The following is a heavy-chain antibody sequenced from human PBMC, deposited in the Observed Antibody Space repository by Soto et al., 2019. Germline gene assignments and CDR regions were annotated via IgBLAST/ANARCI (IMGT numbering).Heavy chain of an antibody. V-gene: IGHV1-18*01. J-gene: IGHJ4*02. CDR3: AREHDFLTGYSFDY. CDR2: ISAYNGNT. CDR1: GYTFTSYG. Sequence: ASVKVSCKASGYTFTSYGISWVRQAPGQGLEWMGWISAYNGNTNYAQKLQGRVTMTTDTSTSTACMELSGLRSEDTAVYYCAREHDFLTGYSFDYWGQGTLVTVSS. D-gene: IGHD3-9*01.